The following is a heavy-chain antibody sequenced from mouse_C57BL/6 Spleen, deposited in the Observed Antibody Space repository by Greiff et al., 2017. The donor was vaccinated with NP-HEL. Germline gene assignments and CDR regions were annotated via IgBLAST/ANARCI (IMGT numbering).Heavy chain of an antibody. J-gene: IGHJ3*01. Sequence: QVQLQQPGAELVRPGTSVKLSCKASGYTFTSSWMHWVKQRPGQGLEWIGVIDPSDSYTNYNQKFKGKATLTVDTSSSTAYMQSSSLTSEDAAVYYCARWGATMVATSAYWGQGTLVTVSA. V-gene: IGHV1-59*01. CDR1: GYTFTSSW. D-gene: IGHD2-1*01. CDR3: ARWGATMVATSAY. CDR2: IDPSDSYT.